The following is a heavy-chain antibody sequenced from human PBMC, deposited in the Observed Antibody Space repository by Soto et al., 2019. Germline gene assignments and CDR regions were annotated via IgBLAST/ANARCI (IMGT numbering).Heavy chain of an antibody. CDR2: IYYSGST. D-gene: IGHD2-2*01. CDR3: ARGFCSSTTCYPDH. Sequence: SETLSLTCTISGGSISSGGYYWSWIRQHPGEGLEWIGYIYYSGSTYYNPSLESRLTISGDPSKNQFSLKLTSVTAADTAVYYCARGFCSSTTCYPDHWGQGTLVTVSS. CDR1: GGSISSGGYY. V-gene: IGHV4-31*03. J-gene: IGHJ5*02.